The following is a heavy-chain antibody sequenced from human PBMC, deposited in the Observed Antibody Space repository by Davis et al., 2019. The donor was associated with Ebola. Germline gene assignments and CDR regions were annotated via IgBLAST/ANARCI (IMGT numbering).Heavy chain of an antibody. J-gene: IGHJ4*02. Sequence: GESLKISCAASGFTFSRFGMQWVRQAPGKGLEWVAVIWYEGVNKDYADSVKGRFTISRDNSKNTLYLQMNSLRAEDTAVYYCAKGTYSSSWGQGTLVTVSS. CDR1: GFTFSRFG. D-gene: IGHD6-13*01. CDR2: IWYEGVNK. V-gene: IGHV3-30*02. CDR3: AKGTYSSS.